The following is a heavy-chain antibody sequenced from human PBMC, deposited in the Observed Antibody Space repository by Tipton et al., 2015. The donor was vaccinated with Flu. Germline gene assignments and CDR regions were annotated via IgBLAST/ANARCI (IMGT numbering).Heavy chain of an antibody. CDR3: GRQTYDFWSGYPYYYYGMDV. CDR2: IYYSGSN. D-gene: IGHD3-3*01. V-gene: IGHV4-59*08. CDR1: GGSISSYY. Sequence: LRISCTVSGGSISSYYWSWIRQPPGKGLEWIGYIYYSGSNNYNPSLKSRVTISVDTSKNQFSLKLSSVTAADTAEYYCGRQTYDFWSGYPYYYYGMDVWGQGTTVTVSS. J-gene: IGHJ6*02.